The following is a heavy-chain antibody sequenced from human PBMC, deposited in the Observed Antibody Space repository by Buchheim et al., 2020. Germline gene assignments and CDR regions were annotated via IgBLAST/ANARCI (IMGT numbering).Heavy chain of an antibody. CDR3: ARDNHSNYGVVDYYGMDV. CDR1: GFTFSSYS. Sequence: EVQLVESGGGLVQPGGSLRLSCAASGFTFSSYSMNWVRQAPGKGLEWVSYISSSSSTIYYADSVKGRFTISRDNAKNSLYLQMNSLRAEDTAVYYCARDNHSNYGVVDYYGMDVWGQGTT. V-gene: IGHV3-48*01. D-gene: IGHD4-11*01. J-gene: IGHJ6*02. CDR2: ISSSSSTI.